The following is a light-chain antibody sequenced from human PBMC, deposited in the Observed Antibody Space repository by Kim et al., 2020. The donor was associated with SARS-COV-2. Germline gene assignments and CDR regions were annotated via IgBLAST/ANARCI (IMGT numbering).Light chain of an antibody. J-gene: IGLJ2*01. CDR1: SSDVGIFNR. Sequence: QPLPISRTGTSSDVGIFNRVSWYPQPPGPAPKLMIYEVSNRPSGVPDRFSGSKSGNTASLTISGLQAEDEADYYCSSYTSSTTLVFGGGTQLTVL. CDR3: SSYTSSTTLV. CDR2: EVS. V-gene: IGLV2-18*02.